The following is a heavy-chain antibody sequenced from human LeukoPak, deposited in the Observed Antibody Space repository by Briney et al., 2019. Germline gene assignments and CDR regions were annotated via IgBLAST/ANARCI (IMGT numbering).Heavy chain of an antibody. CDR2: IWYDGSNK. Sequence: GRSLRLSCAASGFTFSSYGMHWVRQAPGKGLEWVAVIWYDGSNKYYADSVKGRFSISRDNSKNMVYLQMNSLRAEDTAVYYCARYSDRGEWYPSYWGQGTLVTVSS. V-gene: IGHV3-33*01. CDR1: GFTFSSYG. CDR3: ARYSDRGEWYPSY. D-gene: IGHD3-3*01. J-gene: IGHJ4*02.